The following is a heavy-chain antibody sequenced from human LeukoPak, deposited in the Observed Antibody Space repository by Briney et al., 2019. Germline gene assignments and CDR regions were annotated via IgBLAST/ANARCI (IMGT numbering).Heavy chain of an antibody. V-gene: IGHV3-30*18. J-gene: IGHJ4*02. CDR3: AKAQYDSSGYVPDY. Sequence: GSLRLSCVASGFSFSNYGMHWVRQAPGKGLEWVAVISYDGSNKYYADSVKGRFTISRDNSKNTLYLQMNSLRAEDTAVYYCAKAQYDSSGYVPDYWGQGTLVTVSS. D-gene: IGHD3-22*01. CDR2: ISYDGSNK. CDR1: GFSFSNYG.